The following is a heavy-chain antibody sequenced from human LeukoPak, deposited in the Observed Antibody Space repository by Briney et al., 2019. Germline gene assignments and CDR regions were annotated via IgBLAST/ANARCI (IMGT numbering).Heavy chain of an antibody. CDR3: TRGSIAYYYMDV. J-gene: IGHJ6*03. CDR2: IYYSGST. Sequence: SKTLSLTCTVSGGSISSYYWSWIRQPPGKGLEWIGYIYYSGSTNYNPSLKSRVTISVDTSKNQLSLKVRSVTAADTAVYYCTRGSIAYYYMDVWGKGTTVTISS. CDR1: GGSISSYY. V-gene: IGHV4-59*01. D-gene: IGHD3-22*01.